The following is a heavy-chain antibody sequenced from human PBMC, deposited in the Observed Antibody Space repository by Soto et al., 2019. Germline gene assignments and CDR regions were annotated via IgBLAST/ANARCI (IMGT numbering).Heavy chain of an antibody. Sequence: EVQFLESGGGLVQPGGSLRLSCAASGVTFSNYAMNWVRQAPGKGLEWVSGISHSGSSTYYADSVKGRFTISRDNSKNTLFLQMSSLTAEDTAVYYCAKGSWVHHASEGGNWLDPWGQGTLVTVSS. V-gene: IGHV3-23*01. CDR2: ISHSGSST. CDR1: GVTFSNYA. CDR3: AKGSWVHHASEGGNWLDP. J-gene: IGHJ5*02. D-gene: IGHD3-10*01.